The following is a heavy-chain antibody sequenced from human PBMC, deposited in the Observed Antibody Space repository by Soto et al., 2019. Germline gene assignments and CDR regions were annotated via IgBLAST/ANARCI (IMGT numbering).Heavy chain of an antibody. D-gene: IGHD3-22*01. V-gene: IGHV4-30-4*01. J-gene: IGHJ4*02. CDR2: IYYSGST. CDR1: GGSISSGDYY. CDR3: ARVDVTYYYDSSGYYQRPTVRLNYFDY. Sequence: SETLSLTCTVSGGSISSGDYYWSWIRQPPGKGLEWIGYIYYSGSTYYNPSLKSRVTISVDTSKNQFSLKLSSVTAADTAVYYCARVDVTYYYDSSGYYQRPTVRLNYFDYWGQGTLVTVSS.